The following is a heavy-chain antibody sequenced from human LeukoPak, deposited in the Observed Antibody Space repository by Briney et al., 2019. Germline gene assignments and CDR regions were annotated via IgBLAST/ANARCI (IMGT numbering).Heavy chain of an antibody. CDR2: IYSGDST. CDR3: ARDLWDATGY. V-gene: IGHV3-66*02. CDR1: GFSSTY. D-gene: IGHD3-3*01. Sequence: GGSLRLSCVASGFSSTYTSWVRQAPGKGLEWVSAIYSGDSTDYADSVRGRFTISRDISKNTVYLRMNSLRPEDTAVYYCARDLWDATGYWGQGTLVTV. J-gene: IGHJ4*02.